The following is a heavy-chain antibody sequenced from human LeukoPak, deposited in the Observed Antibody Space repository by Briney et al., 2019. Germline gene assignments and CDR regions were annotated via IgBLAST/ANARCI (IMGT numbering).Heavy chain of an antibody. Sequence: GGSLRLSCAASGFIFSNSWMTWVRQSPGKGLQWVASIHQDAGEKQYVDSVRGRFTISRDNAKNSLYLQMNSLRVEDTAMYYCTTSKDHYSHHWGQGTLVTVSS. V-gene: IGHV3-7*05. CDR1: GFIFSNSW. CDR3: TTSKDHYSHH. CDR2: IHQDAGEK. J-gene: IGHJ4*02.